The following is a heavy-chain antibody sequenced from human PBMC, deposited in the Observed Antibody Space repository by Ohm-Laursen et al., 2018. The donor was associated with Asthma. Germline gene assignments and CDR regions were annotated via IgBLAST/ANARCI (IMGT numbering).Heavy chain of an antibody. CDR3: ARDSQAMVTTEGLYFGMDV. CDR1: GFIFDDYA. D-gene: IGHD4-17*01. CDR2: ISWNSGTI. Sequence: SLRLSCAASGFIFDDYAMHWVRQVPGKGLEWVSGISWNSGTIVQADSVKGRFTISRDNAKNSLYLQMNSLRAEDTALYYCARDSQAMVTTEGLYFGMDVWDQGTTVTVSS. J-gene: IGHJ6*02. V-gene: IGHV3-9*01.